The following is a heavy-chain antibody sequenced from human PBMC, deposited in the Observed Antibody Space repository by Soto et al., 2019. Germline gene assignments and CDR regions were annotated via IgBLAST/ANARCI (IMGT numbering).Heavy chain of an antibody. CDR3: VRRVSGNYDY. Sequence: EVQLAESGGGMVQPGGSLRLSCVASGFTFSSYDMHWVRQAPGKGLEYVSSISSNGGTTYYGNSVKGRFTISRDNSKNTLYLQMRSPRAEDMAVYYCVRRVSGNYDYWGKGTLVTVSS. D-gene: IGHD1-7*01. CDR1: GFTFSSYD. CDR2: ISSNGGTT. V-gene: IGHV3-64*01. J-gene: IGHJ4*02.